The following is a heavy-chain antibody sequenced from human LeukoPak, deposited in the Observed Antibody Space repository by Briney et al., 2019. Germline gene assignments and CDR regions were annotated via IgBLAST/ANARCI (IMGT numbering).Heavy chain of an antibody. CDR1: GFTFSSYE. CDR2: ISSRGSTI. CDR3: ARDSSSWYGTPYFAY. J-gene: IGHJ4*02. Sequence: GGSLRLSRAASGFTFSSYEMNWVRQAPGKGLEWVSYISSRGSTIYYADSVKGRFTISRDNAKNSLYLQMNSLRAEDTAVYYCARDSSSWYGTPYFAYWGQGTLVTVSS. D-gene: IGHD6-13*01. V-gene: IGHV3-48*03.